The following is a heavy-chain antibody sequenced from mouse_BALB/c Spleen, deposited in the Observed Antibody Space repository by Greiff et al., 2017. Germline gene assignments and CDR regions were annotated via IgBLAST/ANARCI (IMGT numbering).Heavy chain of an antibody. CDR2: ISSGGSYT. J-gene: IGHJ4*01. Sequence: EVHLVESGGDLVKPGGSLKLSCAASGFTFSSYGMSWVRQTPDKRLEWVATISSGGSYTYYPDSVKGRFTISRDNAKNTLYLQMSSLKSEDTAMYYCARQGYGNFLYYYAMDYWGQGTSVTVSS. D-gene: IGHD2-1*01. CDR1: GFTFSSYG. CDR3: ARQGYGNFLYYYAMDY. V-gene: IGHV5-6*01.